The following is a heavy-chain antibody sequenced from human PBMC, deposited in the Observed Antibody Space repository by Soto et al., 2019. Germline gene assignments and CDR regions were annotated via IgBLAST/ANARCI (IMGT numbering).Heavy chain of an antibody. Sequence: SETLSLTCAVSGGSISSGGYSWSWIRQPPGKGLEWIGYIYHSGSTYYNPSLKSRVTISVDRSKNQFSLKLSSVTAADTAVYYCARAPEYSSSDWFDPWGQGTLVTVSS. CDR3: ARAPEYSSSDWFDP. CDR2: IYHSGST. CDR1: GGSISSGGYS. V-gene: IGHV4-30-2*01. D-gene: IGHD6-6*01. J-gene: IGHJ5*02.